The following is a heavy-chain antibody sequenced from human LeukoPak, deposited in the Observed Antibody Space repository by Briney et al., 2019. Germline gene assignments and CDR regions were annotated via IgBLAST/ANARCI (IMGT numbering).Heavy chain of an antibody. CDR3: AREDGDYVSQYYFDC. V-gene: IGHV1-2*04. D-gene: IGHD4-17*01. Sequence: ASVKVSCKASGYTFTGYYMHWARQAPGQGLEWMGWINPNSGGTNYAQKFQGWVTMTRDTSISTAYMELSRLRSDDTAVYYCAREDGDYVSQYYFDCWGQGTLVTVSS. J-gene: IGHJ4*02. CDR2: INPNSGGT. CDR1: GYTFTGYY.